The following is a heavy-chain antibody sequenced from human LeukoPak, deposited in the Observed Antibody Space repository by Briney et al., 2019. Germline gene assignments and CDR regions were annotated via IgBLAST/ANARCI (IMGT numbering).Heavy chain of an antibody. Sequence: ASVEVSCKVSGYTFTDYYMHWVRQAPGQGLEWMGWINPKSGGTNYAQQFQGRVTMTRDTSISTAYMELSNLRSDDTAVYYCARGVAAAGGRWFDPWGQGTLVTVSS. CDR3: ARGVAAAGGRWFDP. J-gene: IGHJ5*02. D-gene: IGHD6-13*01. CDR1: GYTFTDYY. V-gene: IGHV1-2*02. CDR2: INPKSGGT.